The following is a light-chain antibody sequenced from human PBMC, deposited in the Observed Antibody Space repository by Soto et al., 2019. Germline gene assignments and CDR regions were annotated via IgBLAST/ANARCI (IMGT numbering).Light chain of an antibody. CDR1: SSDFGRYNY. Sequence: QSALTQPASVSGSPGQSITISCTGTSSDFGRYNYVSWYQQHPGKAPKVMIYDVNNRPSGVSNRFSGSKSGNTASLTISGLQAEDEAHYYCSSYTSSSTPFVFGTGTKVTVL. CDR2: DVN. CDR3: SSYTSSSTPFV. J-gene: IGLJ1*01. V-gene: IGLV2-14*03.